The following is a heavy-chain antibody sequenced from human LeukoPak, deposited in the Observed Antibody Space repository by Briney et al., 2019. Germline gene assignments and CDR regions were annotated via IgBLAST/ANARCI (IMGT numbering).Heavy chain of an antibody. J-gene: IGHJ6*02. CDR3: ARPNYYDGSAFYYYFYGMDV. Sequence: GGSLRLSCAASGFTVSSNQMSWVRQAPGKGLEWVSVIYSGGSTYYADSVKGRFTISRDNSKNTLYLEMNSLGADDTAVYYCARPNYYDGSAFYYYFYGMDVWGPGTTVTVSS. V-gene: IGHV3-53*05. CDR2: IYSGGST. D-gene: IGHD3-22*01. CDR1: GFTVSSNQ.